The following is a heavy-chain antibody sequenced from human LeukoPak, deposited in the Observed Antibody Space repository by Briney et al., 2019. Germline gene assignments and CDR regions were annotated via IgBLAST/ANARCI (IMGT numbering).Heavy chain of an antibody. CDR3: ARGWNTTPRSGFDI. D-gene: IGHD1/OR15-1a*01. CDR2: IYSGGTT. J-gene: IGHJ3*02. V-gene: IGHV3-66*01. CDR1: GFTVSSNY. Sequence: PGGSLRLSCAASGFTVSSNYMSWVRQAPGKGLEWVSLIYSGGTTYYADSVKGRFTISRDNVKNTLFLQMNSLGAEDTALYYCARGWNTTPRSGFDIWGLGTMVTVSS.